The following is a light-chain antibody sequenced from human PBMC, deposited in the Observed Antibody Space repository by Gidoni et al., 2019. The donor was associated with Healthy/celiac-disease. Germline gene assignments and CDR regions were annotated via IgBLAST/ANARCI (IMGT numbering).Light chain of an antibody. Sequence: SALTQPASVSGSPGQSITISCTGTSSDVGSYNLVSWYQQHPGKAPKLMIYEGSKRPSGGSNRFSGSKSGNTASLTISGLQAEDEADYYCCSYAGSSSVVFGGGTKLTVL. CDR3: CSYAGSSSVV. V-gene: IGLV2-23*01. CDR2: EGS. CDR1: SSDVGSYNL. J-gene: IGLJ2*01.